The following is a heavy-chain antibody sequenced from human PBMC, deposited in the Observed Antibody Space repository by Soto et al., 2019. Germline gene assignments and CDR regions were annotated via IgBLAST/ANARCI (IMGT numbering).Heavy chain of an antibody. CDR1: GFTFTSSA. V-gene: IGHV1-58*01. D-gene: IGHD3-22*01. CDR2: IVVGSGNT. J-gene: IGHJ6*02. CDR3: AADHYDSSGYHGYYYYGMDV. Sequence: SVKVSCKSSGFTFTSSAVQWVRQARGQRLGWIGWIVVGSGNTNYAQKFQERVTITRDMSTSTAYMELSSLRSEDTAVYYCAADHYDSSGYHGYYYYGMDVWGQGTTVTVS.